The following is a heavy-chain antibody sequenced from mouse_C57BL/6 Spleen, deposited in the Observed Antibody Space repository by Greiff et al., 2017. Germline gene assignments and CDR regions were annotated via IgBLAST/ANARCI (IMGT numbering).Heavy chain of an antibody. J-gene: IGHJ1*03. CDR1: GFTFSNYW. Sequence: EVQGVESGGGLVQPGGSMKLSCVASGFTFSNYWMNWVRQSPEKGLEWVAQIRLKSDNYATHYAESVKGRFTISRDDSKSSVYLQMNNLRAEDTGIYYCAASYYGEGYFDVWGTGTTVTVSS. CDR3: AASYYGEGYFDV. V-gene: IGHV6-3*01. CDR2: IRLKSDNYAT. D-gene: IGHD1-1*01.